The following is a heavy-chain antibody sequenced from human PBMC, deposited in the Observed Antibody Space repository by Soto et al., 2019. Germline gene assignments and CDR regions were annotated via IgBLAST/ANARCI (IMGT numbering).Heavy chain of an antibody. Sequence: TGGSLRLSCTTSGLIFRDFYMNWIRQAPGKGLEWVAYISTSGNTIYYADSVKGRFIISRDNAENSVYLQMNSLRADDTAVYYCASPQWPTPAPQFDHWGQGTLVTVSS. CDR3: ASPQWPTPAPQFDH. CDR1: GLIFRDFY. D-gene: IGHD6-19*01. J-gene: IGHJ4*02. V-gene: IGHV3-11*01. CDR2: ISTSGNTI.